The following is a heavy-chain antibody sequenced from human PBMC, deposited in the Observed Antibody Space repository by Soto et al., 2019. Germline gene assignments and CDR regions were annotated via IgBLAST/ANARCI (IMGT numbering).Heavy chain of an antibody. D-gene: IGHD1-26*01. J-gene: IGHJ4*02. CDR1: GGSISNSNW. CDR3: AHRPIVGAAI. Sequence: QVQLQESGPGLVKPSGTLSLTCGVFGGSISNSNWWTWVRQPPGKGLEWIGEIYHTGSTNYNSSFMSRVTISLDKPNNQFSLKLSSVTAADTAVYYCAHRPIVGAAIWGQGTLVTVSS. V-gene: IGHV4-4*02. CDR2: IYHTGST.